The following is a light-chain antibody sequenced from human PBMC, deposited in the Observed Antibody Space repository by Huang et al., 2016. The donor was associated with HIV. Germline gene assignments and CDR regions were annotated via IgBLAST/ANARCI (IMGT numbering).Light chain of an antibody. V-gene: IGKV4-1*01. CDR2: WAS. J-gene: IGKJ1*01. CDR3: HQYYDTPGT. Sequence: DIVMTQSPDSLAVSLGERATINCRSSQNILNTYNNKNYLAWYQQKSGHPPRLLIYWASTRKAGVPDRFSGSGAGTDFTLTISSLQAEDMAFYYCHQYYDTPGTFGQGTQVEIK. CDR1: QNILNTYNNKNY.